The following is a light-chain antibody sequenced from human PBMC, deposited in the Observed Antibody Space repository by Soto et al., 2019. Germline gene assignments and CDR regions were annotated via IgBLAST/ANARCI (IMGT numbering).Light chain of an antibody. CDR2: DVS. Sequence: QSALTQPRSVSGSPGQSVTISCTGTSSDVGGYNYVYWYQQHPGKAPKLMIYDVSKRPSGVPDRFSGSKSGNTASLTISGLQAEDDADYYCCSYAGSYAYVFGTGTKLTVL. J-gene: IGLJ1*01. V-gene: IGLV2-11*02. CDR3: CSYAGSYAYV. CDR1: SSDVGGYNY.